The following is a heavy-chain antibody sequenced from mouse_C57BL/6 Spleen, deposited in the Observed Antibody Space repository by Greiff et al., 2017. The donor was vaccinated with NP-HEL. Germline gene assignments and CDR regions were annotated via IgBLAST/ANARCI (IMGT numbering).Heavy chain of an antibody. V-gene: IGHV5-17*01. CDR2: ISRGSSTI. CDR3: ARRNYLDY. J-gene: IGHJ2*01. D-gene: IGHD1-1*02. CDR1: GFTFSDYG. Sequence: EVQLVESGGGLVKPGGSLKLSCAASGFTFSDYGMHWVRQAPEKGLEWVAYISRGSSTIYYADTVKGRFTISRDNAKNTLFLQMTSLRSEDTAMYYCARRNYLDYWGQGTTLTVSS.